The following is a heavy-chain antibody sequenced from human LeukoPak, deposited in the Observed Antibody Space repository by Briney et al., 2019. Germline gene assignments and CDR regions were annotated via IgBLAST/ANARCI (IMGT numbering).Heavy chain of an antibody. D-gene: IGHD6-13*01. CDR2: IWYDGSNK. Sequence: PGRSLRLSCAASGFTFSSYGMHWVRQAPAKGLEWVAVIWYDGSNKYYADSVKGRFTISRDNSKNTLYLQMNSLRAEDTAVYYCAKVRGIAAADNAFDIWGQGTMVTVSS. V-gene: IGHV3-33*06. J-gene: IGHJ3*02. CDR3: AKVRGIAAADNAFDI. CDR1: GFTFSSYG.